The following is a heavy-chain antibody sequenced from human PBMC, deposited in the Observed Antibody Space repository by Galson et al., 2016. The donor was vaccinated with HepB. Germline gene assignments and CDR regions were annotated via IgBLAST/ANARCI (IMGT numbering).Heavy chain of an antibody. CDR2: ISGSGDSI. J-gene: IGHJ3*02. CDR3: AKDFGTARRDMVRGVIITRNRDSLDI. V-gene: IGHV3-23*01. D-gene: IGHD3-10*01. CDR1: GFTFSSYA. Sequence: SLRLSCAASGFTFSSYAMTWVRQAPGKGLEWVSTISGSGDSIYYADSVKGRFTISRDNSKNTLYLQRNSLRAEDTAVYYCAKDFGTARRDMVRGVIITRNRDSLDIWGQGTMVTVSS.